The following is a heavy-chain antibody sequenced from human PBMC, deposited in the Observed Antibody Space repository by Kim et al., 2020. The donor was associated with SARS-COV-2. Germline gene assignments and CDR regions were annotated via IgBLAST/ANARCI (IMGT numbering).Heavy chain of an antibody. CDR1: GGTFSSYA. CDR3: ARDRGGYDYVWGSYRYKKGNWFDP. D-gene: IGHD3-16*02. J-gene: IGHJ5*02. V-gene: IGHV1-69*13. CDR2: IIPIFGTA. Sequence: SVKVSCKASGGTFSSYAISWVRQAPGQGLEWMGGIIPIFGTANYAQKFQGRVTITADESTSTAYMELSSLRSEDTAVYYCARDRGGYDYVWGSYRYKKGNWFDPWGQGTLVTVSS.